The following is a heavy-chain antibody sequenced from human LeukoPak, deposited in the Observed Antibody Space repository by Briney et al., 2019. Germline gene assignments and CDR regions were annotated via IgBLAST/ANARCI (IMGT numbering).Heavy chain of an antibody. CDR1: GFTFSSYE. D-gene: IGHD3-10*01. Sequence: PGGSLRLSCAASGFTFSSYEMNWVRQAPGKGLEWVSYISSSGSTIYYADSVRGRFTISRDNAKNSLYLQMNSLRAEDTAVYYCARPGVTMVRGGDYWGQGTLVTVSS. CDR3: ARPGVTMVRGGDY. J-gene: IGHJ4*02. CDR2: ISSSGSTI. V-gene: IGHV3-48*03.